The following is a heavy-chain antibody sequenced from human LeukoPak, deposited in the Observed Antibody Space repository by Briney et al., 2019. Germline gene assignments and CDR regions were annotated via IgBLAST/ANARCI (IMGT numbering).Heavy chain of an antibody. CDR2: ISSSSPYI. CDR1: GFTFSSCS. CDR3: ARVYSRVGPFDY. V-gene: IGHV3-21*01. Sequence: GGSLRLSCAASGFTFSSCSMNWVRQAPGKGLEWVSSISSSSPYIYYADSVKGRFTISRDNAKNSLYLQMDSLRAEDTAVYYCARVYSRVGPFDYWGQGTLVTVSS. D-gene: IGHD5-18*01. J-gene: IGHJ4*02.